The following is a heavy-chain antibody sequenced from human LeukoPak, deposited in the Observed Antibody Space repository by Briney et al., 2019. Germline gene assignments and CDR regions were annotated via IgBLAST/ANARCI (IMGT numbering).Heavy chain of an antibody. Sequence: SGPALVKPTQTLTLTCTFSGFSLSTSGMCVSWIRQPPGKALEWLALIDWDDDKYYSTSPKTRLSISKDTSKNQVVLTVTNMDPVDTATYYCARYSGSGNYYFDYWGQGTLVTVSS. D-gene: IGHD3-10*01. CDR1: GFSLSTSGMC. J-gene: IGHJ4*02. CDR2: IDWDDDK. CDR3: ARYSGSGNYYFDY. V-gene: IGHV2-70*01.